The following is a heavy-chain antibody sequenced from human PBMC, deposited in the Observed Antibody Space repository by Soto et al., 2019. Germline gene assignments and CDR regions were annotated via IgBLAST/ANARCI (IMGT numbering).Heavy chain of an antibody. CDR2: IWYDGSNK. Sequence: GGSLRLSCAASGFTFSSYGMHWVRQAPGKGLEWVAVIWYDGSNKYYADSVKGRFTIYRDNSKNTLYLQMNSLRAEDTAVYYCAREEEDYYDSSGRFDYWGQGTLVTVSS. J-gene: IGHJ4*02. CDR3: AREEEDYYDSSGRFDY. CDR1: GFTFSSYG. D-gene: IGHD3-22*01. V-gene: IGHV3-33*01.